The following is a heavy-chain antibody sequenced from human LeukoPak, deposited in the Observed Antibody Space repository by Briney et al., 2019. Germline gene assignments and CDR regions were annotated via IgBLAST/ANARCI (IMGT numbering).Heavy chain of an antibody. V-gene: IGHV3-23*01. J-gene: IGHJ3*02. CDR3: AKDRRSMVLTPSWAFDI. Sequence: GGSLRLSCAASGFTFSNYAMSWVRQAPGKGLEWVSAISGGSSSTYYADSVKGRFTISRDKSKNTLSLQLNSLRAEDTALYYCAKDRRSMVLTPSWAFDIWGQGTLVTVSS. CDR2: ISGGSSST. D-gene: IGHD4/OR15-4a*01. CDR1: GFTFSNYA.